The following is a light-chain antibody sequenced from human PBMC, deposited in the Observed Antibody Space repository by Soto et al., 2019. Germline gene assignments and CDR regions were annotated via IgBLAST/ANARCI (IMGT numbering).Light chain of an antibody. V-gene: IGKV1-5*01. CDR2: DAS. CDR1: QSISSW. J-gene: IGKJ4*01. CDR3: QQYNSYSLT. Sequence: DIHMTQSPSTLSASVVNIFTVRFVTSQSISSWLAWYQQKPGKAPKLLIYDASSLESGVPSRFSGSGSGTEFTLTISSLQPDDFATYYCQQYNSYSLTFGGGTKVDIK.